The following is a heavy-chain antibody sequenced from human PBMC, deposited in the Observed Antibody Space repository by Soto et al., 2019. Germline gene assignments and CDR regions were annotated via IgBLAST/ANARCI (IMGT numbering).Heavy chain of an antibody. CDR3: ATYDSSGYYLHDAFDI. V-gene: IGHV4-39*01. D-gene: IGHD3-22*01. Sequence: QLQLQESGPGLVKPSETLSLTCTVSGGSISSSSYYWGWIRQPPGKGLEWIGSIYYSGSTYYNPSLKSRVTISVDTSKNQFSLKLSSVTAPDTAVYYWATYDSSGYYLHDAFDIWGQGTMVTVSS. CDR1: GGSISSSSYY. CDR2: IYYSGST. J-gene: IGHJ3*02.